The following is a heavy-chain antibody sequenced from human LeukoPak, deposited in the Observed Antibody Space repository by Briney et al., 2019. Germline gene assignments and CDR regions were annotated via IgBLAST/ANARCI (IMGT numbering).Heavy chain of an antibody. CDR2: ISTDGDSV. Sequence: GGALRLSCAASGFTFSDYFMTWLRQTPGKGLEGISYISTDGDSVYYADSVRARFTISRDNAKNSLYLQMTFLRAEDTAVYYCVVGSSCCYTHGFYFDYWGQGALVS. V-gene: IGHV3-11*04. J-gene: IGHJ4*02. D-gene: IGHD3-22*01. CDR1: GFTFSDYF. CDR3: VVGSSCCYTHGFYFDY.